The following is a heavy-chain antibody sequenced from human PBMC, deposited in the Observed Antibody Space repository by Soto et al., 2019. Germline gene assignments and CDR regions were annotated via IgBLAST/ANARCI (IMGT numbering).Heavy chain of an antibody. V-gene: IGHV3-23*01. Sequence: EVQLLESGGGLIQPGGSPRLSCAASGFTFSLYAMSWVRQAPGKGLEWVSAISGSSGSTWYADSVKGRFTISRDNSRDTLYLQMNSLRAEDTAVYYCAKAKGDYPYWYFDLWGRGTLVTVSS. J-gene: IGHJ2*01. CDR3: AKAKGDYPYWYFDL. D-gene: IGHD4-17*01. CDR2: ISGSSGST. CDR1: GFTFSLYA.